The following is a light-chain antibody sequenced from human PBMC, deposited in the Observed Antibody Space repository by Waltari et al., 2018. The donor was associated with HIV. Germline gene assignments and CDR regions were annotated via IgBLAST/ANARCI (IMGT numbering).Light chain of an antibody. Sequence: QSALTQPASVSGSPGQSITISCTGTSSDVGSYNLVSWYQQPPGKAPKLMIYEGSKRPSGVSNRFSASKSGNTASLTISGLQAEDEADYYCCSYAGSSLYVFGTGTKVTVL. V-gene: IGLV2-23*01. CDR3: CSYAGSSLYV. CDR2: EGS. CDR1: SSDVGSYNL. J-gene: IGLJ1*01.